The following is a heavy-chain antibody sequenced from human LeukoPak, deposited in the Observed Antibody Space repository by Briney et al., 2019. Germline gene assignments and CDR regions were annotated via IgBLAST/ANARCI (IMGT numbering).Heavy chain of an antibody. CDR3: AKLSAPYYDSSGYYTDY. CDR2: ISGGGSNT. J-gene: IGHJ4*02. Sequence: PGGSLRLSCAASGFTFSNYALTWVRQAPGKGLEWVSVISGGGSNTYYADSGKGRFTISRDNSKNTLHLQMNSLRAEDTAIYYCAKLSAPYYDSSGYYTDYWGQGTLVTVSS. CDR1: GFTFSNYA. V-gene: IGHV3-23*01. D-gene: IGHD3-22*01.